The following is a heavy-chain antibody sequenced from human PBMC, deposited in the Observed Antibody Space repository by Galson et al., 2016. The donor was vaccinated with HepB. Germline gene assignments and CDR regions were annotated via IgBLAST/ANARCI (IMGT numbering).Heavy chain of an antibody. Sequence: SLRLSCAASGFTFSSYEMHWVRQAPGKGLEWVSYISSSGGMIFYADSVRGRFTISRDNSRNTLYLQMDSLRADDTAVYYCGRDRAVRSIDQWGQGALVTVSS. CDR3: GRDRAVRSIDQ. V-gene: IGHV3-48*03. J-gene: IGHJ4*02. CDR2: ISSSGGMI. CDR1: GFTFSSYE. D-gene: IGHD6-19*01.